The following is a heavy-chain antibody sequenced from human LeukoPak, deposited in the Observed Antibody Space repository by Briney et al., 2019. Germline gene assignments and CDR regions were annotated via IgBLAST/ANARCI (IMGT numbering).Heavy chain of an antibody. V-gene: IGHV3-7*01. D-gene: IGHD5-18*01. Sequence: PGGSLRLSCAASGFTFSSYWMGWVRQAPGKGLEWVANIKQDGSEKYYVDSVKGRFTISRDNAKNSLYLQMNSLRAEDTAVYYCARDPVIQLWSSDAFDIWGQGTMVTVSS. CDR2: IKQDGSEK. CDR1: GFTFSSYW. J-gene: IGHJ3*02. CDR3: ARDPVIQLWSSDAFDI.